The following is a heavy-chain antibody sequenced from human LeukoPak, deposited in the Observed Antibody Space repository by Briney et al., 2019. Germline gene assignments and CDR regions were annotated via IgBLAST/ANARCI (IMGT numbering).Heavy chain of an antibody. J-gene: IGHJ4*02. V-gene: IGHV3-30-3*01. D-gene: IGHD2-2*01. CDR1: GFTFSSYA. CDR2: ISYDGSNK. Sequence: GGSLRLSCAASGFTFSSYAMHWVRQAPGKGLEWVAVISYDGSNKYYADPVKGRFTISRDNSKNTLYLQMNSLRAEDTAVYYCARGVSIGYCSSTSCSEGGYWGQGTLVTVSS. CDR3: ARGVSIGYCSSTSCSEGGY.